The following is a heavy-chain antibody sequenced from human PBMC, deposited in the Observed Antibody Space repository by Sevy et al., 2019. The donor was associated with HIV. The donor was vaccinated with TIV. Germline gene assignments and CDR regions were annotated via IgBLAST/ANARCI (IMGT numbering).Heavy chain of an antibody. CDR2: INQDGSKI. V-gene: IGHV3-7*01. CDR1: GFTFTTYW. Sequence: GGSLRLSCAASGFTFTTYWMTWVRQAPGKGLEWVANINQDGSKINYVDSVKGRFIISRDNAKKSLYVQMNSLRADDTAVYYCARVGIFENYESQYRFMDYWGQGTLVTVSS. CDR3: ARVGIFENYESQYRFMDY. D-gene: IGHD3-22*01. J-gene: IGHJ4*02.